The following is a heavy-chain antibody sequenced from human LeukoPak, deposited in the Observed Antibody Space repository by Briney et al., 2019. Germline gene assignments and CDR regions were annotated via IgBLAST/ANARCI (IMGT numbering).Heavy chain of an antibody. CDR2: ISVGSRYI. CDR3: ARDSRHHRFLYWDWFDP. V-gene: IGHV3-21*06. Sequence: GGSLRLSCAASGFTFDSYSMNWVRQAPGKGLEWVSSISVGSRYIFYADSVTGRFTISRDNAKNSLYLHMNSLRAEDTAVYYCARDSRHHRFLYWDWFDPWGQGTLVTVSS. J-gene: IGHJ5*02. D-gene: IGHD2/OR15-2a*01. CDR1: GFTFDSYS.